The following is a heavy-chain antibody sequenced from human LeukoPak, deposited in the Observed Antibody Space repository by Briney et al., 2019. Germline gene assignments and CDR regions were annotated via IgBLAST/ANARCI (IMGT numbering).Heavy chain of an antibody. Sequence: GGSLRLSCAASGFTLSSNYMTWFRQAPGKGLDRVSVLYNGGSTYYADSVKGRFNIYRDISKHTLPLQMNSLGAEATAVYYCASVRRYHDTSGFYSWGQGTLVTVSS. V-gene: IGHV3-53*01. J-gene: IGHJ4*02. D-gene: IGHD3-22*01. CDR3: ASVRRYHDTSGFYS. CDR2: LYNGGST. CDR1: GFTLSSNY.